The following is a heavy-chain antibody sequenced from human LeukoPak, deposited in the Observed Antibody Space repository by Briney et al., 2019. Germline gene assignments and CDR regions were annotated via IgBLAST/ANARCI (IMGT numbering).Heavy chain of an antibody. V-gene: IGHV3-11*01. CDR3: ARAYDFWSGYFDY. CDR2: ISSSGSTI. D-gene: IGHD3-3*01. J-gene: IGHJ4*02. CDR1: GFTFSDYY. Sequence: GGSLRLSCAASGFTFSDYYMSWIRQAPGKGLEWVSYISSSGSTIYHADSVKGRFTISRDNAKNSLYLQMNSLRAEDTAVYYCARAYDFWSGYFDYWGQGTLVTVSS.